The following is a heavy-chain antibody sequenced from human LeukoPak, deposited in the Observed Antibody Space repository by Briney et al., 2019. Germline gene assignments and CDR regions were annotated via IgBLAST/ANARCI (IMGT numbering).Heavy chain of an antibody. CDR1: GFTFSSYC. J-gene: IGHJ1*01. D-gene: IGHD3-22*01. CDR2: INNDGST. Sequence: GTLTLSCAASGFTFSSYCLYWVRQAPGQGLLWVSRINNDGSTNYEDPVMGRFVISRDNTKNTVSLQMNSLRAEDTGVYYCARAPSEIGGYYPEYFRQWGQGTLVTVSS. V-gene: IGHV3-74*01. CDR3: ARAPSEIGGYYPEYFRQ.